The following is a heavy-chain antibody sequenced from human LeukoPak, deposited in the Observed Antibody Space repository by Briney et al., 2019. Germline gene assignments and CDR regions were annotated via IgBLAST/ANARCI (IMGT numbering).Heavy chain of an antibody. CDR3: ASPTTNAAFDI. Sequence: ASVKVSCKASGYTFTSYAMNWVRQAPGQGLEWMGIINPSGGSTSYAQKFQGRVTMTRDMSTSTVYMELSSLRSEDTAVYYCASPTTNAAFDIWGQGTMVTVSS. CDR2: INPSGGST. V-gene: IGHV1-46*01. J-gene: IGHJ3*02. D-gene: IGHD4-11*01. CDR1: GYTFTSYA.